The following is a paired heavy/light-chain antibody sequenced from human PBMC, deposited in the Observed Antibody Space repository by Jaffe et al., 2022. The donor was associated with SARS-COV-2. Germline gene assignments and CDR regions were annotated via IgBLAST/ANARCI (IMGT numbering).Heavy chain of an antibody. D-gene: IGHD2-15*01. CDR3: TRFPGYCSGGSCYFDP. Sequence: EVQLVESGGGLVQPGGSLKLSCAASGFTFSGSAIHWVRQSSGKGLEWVGRIRNKANNYATAYAASVKGRFTASRDDSKNTAYLQMNSLKTEDTAVYYCTRFPGYCSGGSCYFDPWGQGTLVTVSS. V-gene: IGHV3-73*02. J-gene: IGHJ5*02. CDR2: IRNKANNYAT. CDR1: GFTFSGSA.
Light chain of an antibody. CDR1: QDISNY. J-gene: IGKJ5*01. Sequence: DIQMTQSPSSLSASVGDRVTITCQASQDISNYLNWYQRKPGKAPKVLIYGASNLETGVPSRFSGSGSGKDFSLTISSLQPEDIATYYCQQYDNLPITFGQGTRLEIK. V-gene: IGKV1-33*01. CDR3: QQYDNLPIT. CDR2: GAS.